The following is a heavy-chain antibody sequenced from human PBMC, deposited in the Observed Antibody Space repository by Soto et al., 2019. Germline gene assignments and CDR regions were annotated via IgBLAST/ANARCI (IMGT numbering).Heavy chain of an antibody. Sequence: GGSRRLSCAASGFTFSSYAVSWVRQAPGKGLEWVSAISGSGGSTYYADSVKGRFTISRDNSKNTLYLQMNSLRAEYTAVYYCAKSPLIVVVVAATPDFDYWGQGALGTVSS. CDR1: GFTFSSYA. CDR2: ISGSGGST. CDR3: AKSPLIVVVVAATPDFDY. V-gene: IGHV3-23*01. J-gene: IGHJ4*02. D-gene: IGHD2-15*01.